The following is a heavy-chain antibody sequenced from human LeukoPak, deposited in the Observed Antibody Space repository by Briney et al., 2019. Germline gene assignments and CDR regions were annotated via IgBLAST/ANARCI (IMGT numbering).Heavy chain of an antibody. V-gene: IGHV3-11*01. J-gene: IGHJ4*02. CDR2: IGGSGTTI. CDR3: ATFAGSGSYYIAY. Sequence: GGSLRLSCAASGFTFSDYYMSWIRQAPGKGLDWVSYIGGSGTTIFYAHSVKGRCTSSRDNAKNSLYLQMNSLRAEDTAVSYSATFAGSGSYYIAYWGQGTLITVSS. CDR1: GFTFSDYY. D-gene: IGHD3-10*01.